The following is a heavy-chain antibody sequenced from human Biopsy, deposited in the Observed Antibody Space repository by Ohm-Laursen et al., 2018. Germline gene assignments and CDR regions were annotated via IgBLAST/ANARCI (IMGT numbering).Heavy chain of an antibody. CDR1: GGSISSDY. Sequence: SDTLSLTCSVSGGSISSDYWSWIRQTPGKGLEWIGYIYYSGSTDYNPSLQSRVTISVDTSKNHFSLRLRSVIPADTAIYYCARDRGYYSDRTVPGYFDLWGRGTLVTVSS. CDR2: IYYSGST. V-gene: IGHV4-59*01. CDR3: ARDRGYYSDRTVPGYFDL. J-gene: IGHJ2*01. D-gene: IGHD3-22*01.